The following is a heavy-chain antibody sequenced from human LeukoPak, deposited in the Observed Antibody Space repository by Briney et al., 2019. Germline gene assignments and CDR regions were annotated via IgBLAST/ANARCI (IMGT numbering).Heavy chain of an antibody. CDR3: ARGPRAFDY. CDR2: INHSGST. Sequence: SETLSLTCAVYGGSFSGYYWSWIRQPPGKGLEWIGEINHSGSTNYNPSLESRVTISVDTSKNQFSLKLSSVTAADTAVYYCARGPRAFDYWGQGTLVTVSS. V-gene: IGHV4-34*01. CDR1: GGSFSGYY. J-gene: IGHJ4*02.